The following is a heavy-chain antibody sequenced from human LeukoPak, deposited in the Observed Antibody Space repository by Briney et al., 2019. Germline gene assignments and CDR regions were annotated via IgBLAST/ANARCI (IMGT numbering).Heavy chain of an antibody. CDR1: GFTFSNFW. CDR2: INSDGSST. CDR3: ARAPVQYCGGDCDAFDI. D-gene: IGHD2-21*02. J-gene: IGHJ3*02. V-gene: IGHV3-74*01. Sequence: PRGSLRLSCAASGFTFSNFWMHWVRQAPGKGLVWVSRINSDGSSTTYADSVKGRFTISRDNAKNTLYLQMNSLRAGDTAMFYCARAPVQYCGGDCDAFDIWGQGTMFTVSS.